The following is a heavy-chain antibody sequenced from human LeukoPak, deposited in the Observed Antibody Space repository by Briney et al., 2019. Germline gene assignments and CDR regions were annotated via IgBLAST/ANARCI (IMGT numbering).Heavy chain of an antibody. CDR2: TYYRTTWYN. J-gene: IGHJ5*02. CDR3: ARRLTQYDCFDP. D-gene: IGHD2-2*01. V-gene: IGHV6-1*01. Sequence: SQTLSLTCAISGDSVSSNSVTWNWIRQSPSRGLEWLGRTYYRTTWYNDYAVSVRGRITVNPDTSKNQFSLHLNSVTPEDTAVYYCARRLTQYDCFDPWGQGILVTVSS. CDR1: GDSVSSNSVT.